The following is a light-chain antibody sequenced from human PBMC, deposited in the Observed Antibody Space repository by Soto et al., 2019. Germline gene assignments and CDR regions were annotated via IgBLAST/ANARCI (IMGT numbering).Light chain of an antibody. J-gene: IGKJ1*01. Sequence: EIVLTHSPGTLSLSPGGRATLACGASQSLTSTVAWYHQKPGQAPRLLIYGASARATGIPARFSGSGAGTEYTLTISSLQSEDFAVYYCQQYDEWPRTFGQGTKVDIK. V-gene: IGKV3-15*01. CDR2: GAS. CDR1: QSLTST. CDR3: QQYDEWPRT.